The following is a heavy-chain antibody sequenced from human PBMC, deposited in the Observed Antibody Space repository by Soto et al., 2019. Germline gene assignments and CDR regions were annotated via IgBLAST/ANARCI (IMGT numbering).Heavy chain of an antibody. Sequence: GGSLRLSCAASGFTFNNAWMNWVRQAPGKGLEWVGRINRKTEGGTTDYAAPVKGRFTISRDDSKNTLYLQMNSLKTEDTAVYYCARTRMVDYWGQGTLVTVSS. V-gene: IGHV3-15*07. CDR3: ARTRMVDY. CDR1: GFTFNNAW. D-gene: IGHD1-7*01. J-gene: IGHJ4*02. CDR2: INRKTEGGTT.